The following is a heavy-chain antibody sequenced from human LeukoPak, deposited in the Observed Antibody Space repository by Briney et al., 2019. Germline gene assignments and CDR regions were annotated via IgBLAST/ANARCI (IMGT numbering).Heavy chain of an antibody. Sequence: PGGSLRLSCAASGFTVSSNYMSWVRQAPGKGLEWVSVIYSGGSTYYADSVKGRFTISRDNSKNTLYLQMSSLRSEDTAVYYCATDRIYSGSPAYWGQGTLVTVSS. D-gene: IGHD1-26*01. CDR3: ATDRIYSGSPAY. V-gene: IGHV3-53*05. CDR1: GFTVSSNY. J-gene: IGHJ4*02. CDR2: IYSGGST.